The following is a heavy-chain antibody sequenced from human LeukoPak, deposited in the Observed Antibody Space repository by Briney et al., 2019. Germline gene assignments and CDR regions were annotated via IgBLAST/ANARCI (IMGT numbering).Heavy chain of an antibody. CDR2: ILYDGSNK. D-gene: IGHD3-3*01. CDR1: GFTFSSYA. V-gene: IGHV3-30*04. J-gene: IGHJ4*02. CDR3: AKTPAPVFGSKHYFDY. Sequence: PGESLRLSCAASGFTFSSYAMHWVRQAPGKGLEWVAVILYDGSNKYYADSVKGRFTISRDNSKNTLYLQMNSLRAEDTAVYYCAKTPAPVFGSKHYFDYWGQGTLVTVSS.